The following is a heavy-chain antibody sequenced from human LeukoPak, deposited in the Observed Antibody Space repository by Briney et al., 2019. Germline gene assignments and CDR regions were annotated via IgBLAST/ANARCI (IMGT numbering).Heavy chain of an antibody. CDR1: GFTFSSYS. CDR3: ASTQRGDYFDY. J-gene: IGHJ4*02. D-gene: IGHD2-15*01. CDR2: ISSSSSYI. Sequence: EGSLRLSCAASGFTFSSYSMNWVRQAPGKGLEWVSSISSSSSYIYYADSVKGRFTISRDNAKNSLYLQMNSLRAEDTAVYYCASTQRGDYFDYWGQGTLVTVSS. V-gene: IGHV3-21*01.